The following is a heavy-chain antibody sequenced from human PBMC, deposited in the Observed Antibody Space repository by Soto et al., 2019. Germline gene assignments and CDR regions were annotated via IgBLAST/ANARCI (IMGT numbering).Heavy chain of an antibody. CDR1: GGSIRSGGYY. Sequence: QVQLQESGPGLVKPSQILSLTCTVSGGSIRSGGYYWSWIRQHPGKDLEWIGYIYYSGSTYYNPSLKSRVTISVDTSKNQFFLKLTSVTAADTAVYYCARDQGRYCISTSYSGMDVWGQGTTVTVSS. CDR2: IYYSGST. D-gene: IGHD2-2*01. CDR3: ARDQGRYCISTSYSGMDV. J-gene: IGHJ6*02. V-gene: IGHV4-31*03.